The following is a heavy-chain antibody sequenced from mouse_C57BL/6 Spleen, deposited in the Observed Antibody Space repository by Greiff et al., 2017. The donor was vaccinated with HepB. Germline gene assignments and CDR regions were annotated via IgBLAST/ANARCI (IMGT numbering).Heavy chain of an antibody. Sequence: QVQLQQPGAELVKPGASVKLSCKASGYPFTSYWMHWVKQRPGRGLEWIGRIAPNSGGTKYNEKFKSKATLTVDKPSSTAYMQLSSLTSEDSAVYYCARPGTWPWFAYWGQGTLVTVSA. CDR3: ARPGTWPWFAY. J-gene: IGHJ3*01. V-gene: IGHV1-72*01. CDR1: GYPFTSYW. CDR2: IAPNSGGT. D-gene: IGHD4-1*01.